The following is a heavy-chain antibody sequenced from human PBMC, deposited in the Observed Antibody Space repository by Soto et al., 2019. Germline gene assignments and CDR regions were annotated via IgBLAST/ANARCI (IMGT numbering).Heavy chain of an antibody. V-gene: IGHV3-48*02. CDR1: GFTFSSYS. D-gene: IGHD2-8*01. CDR3: ARDFDCVNGECYTGYYYYVLDV. CDR2: ISSISTTI. J-gene: IGHJ6*02. Sequence: GGSLRLSCAASGFTFSSYSMNWVRQAPGKGLEWLSYISSISTTIYYADSVKGRFTISRDNAKNSLYLQMNSLRDEDTAVYYSARDFDCVNGECYTGYYYYVLDVWGLGTTVTVSS.